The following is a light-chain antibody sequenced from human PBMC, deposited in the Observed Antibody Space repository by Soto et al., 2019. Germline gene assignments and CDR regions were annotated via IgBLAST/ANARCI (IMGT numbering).Light chain of an antibody. CDR2: DVN. Sequence: QSALTQPASVSGSPGQSITISCTGTSSDVGAYNHVSWYQQHPGKAPKLMIYDVNMWPSGVSHRFSGSKSGYMASLTISGLQAEDEADYYCSSYASSTSVLFGGGTKLTVL. J-gene: IGLJ2*01. CDR1: SSDVGAYNH. V-gene: IGLV2-14*03. CDR3: SSYASSTSVL.